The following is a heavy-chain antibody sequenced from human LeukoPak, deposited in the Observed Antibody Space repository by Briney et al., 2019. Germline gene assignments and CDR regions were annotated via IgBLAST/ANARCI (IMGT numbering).Heavy chain of an antibody. CDR3: AKGGIQQWLVPSFLDY. V-gene: IGHV3-48*04. Sequence: GGSLRLSCAASGFTFSSYSMNWVRQAPGKGLEWVSYISSSSTIYYADSVKGRFTISRDNAKNSLYLQMNSLRAEDTAVYYCAKGGIQQWLVPSFLDYWGQGTLVTVSS. CDR2: ISSSSTI. CDR1: GFTFSSYS. D-gene: IGHD6-19*01. J-gene: IGHJ4*02.